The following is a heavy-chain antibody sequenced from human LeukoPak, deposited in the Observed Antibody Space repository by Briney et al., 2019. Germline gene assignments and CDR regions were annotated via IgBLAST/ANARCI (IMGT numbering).Heavy chain of an antibody. CDR2: IKSKVDGGAT. D-gene: IGHD2-2*01. Sequence: GGSLRLSCAASGFPFNNAWMSWVRQPPGKGLEWVGRIKSKVDGGATDYAAPVKGRFSISRDDSESALYLQMNSLKTEDTAVYYCTTHLYRSCSSVGCRSSWGQGTLVTVSS. V-gene: IGHV3-15*01. J-gene: IGHJ4*02. CDR1: GFPFNNAW. CDR3: TTHLYRSCSSVGCRSS.